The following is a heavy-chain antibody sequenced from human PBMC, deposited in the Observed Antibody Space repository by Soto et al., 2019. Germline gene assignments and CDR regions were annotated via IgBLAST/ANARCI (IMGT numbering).Heavy chain of an antibody. CDR3: ARGFSAGKGSPPDY. D-gene: IGHD3-10*01. CDR2: LSGSGGST. CDR1: GFSFIKYA. V-gene: IGHV3-23*01. Sequence: GGSLRLSCAASGFSFIKYAMSWVRQAPGKELEWVSGLSGSGGSTSSADSAKGRFAISRDNSRNTLYLQMNSLRDGDTAIYYCARGFSAGKGSPPDYWGQGTLVTVSS. J-gene: IGHJ4*02.